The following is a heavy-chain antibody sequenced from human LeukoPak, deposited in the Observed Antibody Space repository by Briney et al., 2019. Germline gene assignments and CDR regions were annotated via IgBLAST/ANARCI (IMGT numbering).Heavy chain of an antibody. V-gene: IGHV3-30*03. CDR3: ARGPSPEFEPSNYFDY. D-gene: IGHD1-14*01. J-gene: IGHJ4*02. CDR2: ISVDGSNE. Sequence: GGSLRLSCAASGFTFSDYYMSWVRQAPGKGLEWVAVISVDGSNEYYADSVKGRFTISRDNSKNTLYLQMNSLRAEDTAVYYCARGPSPEFEPSNYFDYWGQGTLVTVSS. CDR1: GFTFSDYY.